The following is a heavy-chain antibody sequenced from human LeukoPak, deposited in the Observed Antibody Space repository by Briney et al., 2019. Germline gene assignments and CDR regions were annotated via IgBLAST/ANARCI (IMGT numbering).Heavy chain of an antibody. J-gene: IGHJ4*02. CDR3: EGSTSWYYFDY. Sequence: GGSLRLSCAASGFTFSSYAMNWVRQAPGKGLEWVSTISGSGGSTYYADSVKGRFTISRDNSKTTLYLQTNSLRAEATAVYYCEGSTSWYYFDYWGQGTLVTVPS. D-gene: IGHD2-2*01. CDR2: ISGSGGST. CDR1: GFTFSSYA. V-gene: IGHV3-23*01.